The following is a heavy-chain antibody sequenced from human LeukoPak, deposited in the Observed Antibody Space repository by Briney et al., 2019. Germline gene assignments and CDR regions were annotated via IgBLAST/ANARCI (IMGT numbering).Heavy chain of an antibody. V-gene: IGHV4-4*09. CDR2: IYASGST. CDR1: GGSISSYY. J-gene: IGHJ5*02. CDR3: ARRAHSWTGRYNWFDP. D-gene: IGHD6-13*01. Sequence: PSETLSLTCSVSGGSISSYYWSWIRQPPGKVLEWIGYIYASGSTNYNPSLKSRVTISVDTSKNQFSLKLSSVTAADTAVYYCARRAHSWTGRYNWFDPWGQGTLVTVSS.